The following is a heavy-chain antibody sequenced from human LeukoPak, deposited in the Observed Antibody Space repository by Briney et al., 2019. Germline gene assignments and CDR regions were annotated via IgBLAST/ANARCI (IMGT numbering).Heavy chain of an antibody. V-gene: IGHV1-69*13. Sequence: ASVKVSCKASGGTFSSYAISWVRQAPGQGLEWMGGIIPIFGTANYAQKFQGRVTITADESTSTAYMELRSLRSDDTAVYYCAREGSCSSTSCYGPWGQGTLVTVSS. D-gene: IGHD2-2*01. CDR3: AREGSCSSTSCYGP. CDR2: IIPIFGTA. J-gene: IGHJ5*02. CDR1: GGTFSSYA.